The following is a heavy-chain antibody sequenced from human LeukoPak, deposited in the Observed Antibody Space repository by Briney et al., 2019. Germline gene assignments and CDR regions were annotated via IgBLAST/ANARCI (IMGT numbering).Heavy chain of an antibody. V-gene: IGHV4-61*02. Sequence: SHTLSLTCTVAGASISSGSYYWSWIRQPAGKGLEWIGRIYPSGSTYDNPSHKGRVTISVDTSKNQFSLKLSSVPAADTAVYYCARGRYDYVWGSYPNWFDPWGQGTRVTVSS. J-gene: IGHJ5*02. CDR1: GASISSGSYY. CDR3: ARGRYDYVWGSYPNWFDP. D-gene: IGHD3-16*02. CDR2: IYPSGST.